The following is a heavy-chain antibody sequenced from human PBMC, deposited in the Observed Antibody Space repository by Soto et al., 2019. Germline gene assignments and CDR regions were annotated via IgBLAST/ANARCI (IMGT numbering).Heavy chain of an antibody. Sequence: ASAKVSCKASGYTFTSYYMHWVRQAPGQGLEWMGIINPSGGSTDYAQEFQGRVTLTRDTSTSTVYMELSSLRSEDTAVYYCAREWQRGSYKDWGQGTLVTVPS. CDR3: AREWQRGSYKD. V-gene: IGHV1-46*01. CDR2: INPSGGST. J-gene: IGHJ1*01. CDR1: GYTFTSYY. D-gene: IGHD1-26*01.